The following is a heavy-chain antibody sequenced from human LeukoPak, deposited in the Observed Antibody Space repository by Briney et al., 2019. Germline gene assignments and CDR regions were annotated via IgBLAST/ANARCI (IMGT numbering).Heavy chain of an antibody. CDR3: ARVRTRVTMIVVVIDY. Sequence: GASVKVSCKASGYTVTSYGISWVRQAPGQGLEWMGWISAYNGNTKYAQKLQGRVTMTTDTSTSTAYMELRSLRSDDTAVYYCARVRTRVTMIVVVIDYWGQGTLVTVSS. CDR1: GYTVTSYG. CDR2: ISAYNGNT. D-gene: IGHD3-22*01. V-gene: IGHV1-18*01. J-gene: IGHJ4*02.